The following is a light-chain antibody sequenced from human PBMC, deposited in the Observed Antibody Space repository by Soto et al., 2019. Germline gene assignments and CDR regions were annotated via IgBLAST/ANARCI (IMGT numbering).Light chain of an antibody. CDR3: SSYTTSRTWV. V-gene: IGLV2-14*01. CDR2: EVS. Sequence: QSALTQPASVSGSPGQSITISCTGTSTDVGNYNYVSWYQQHPGKAPKLMIYEVSYRPSGVSVRFSGSKSGNTASLTISGLQAEDEANYYCSSYTTSRTWVFGGGTKLTVL. CDR1: STDVGNYNY. J-gene: IGLJ3*02.